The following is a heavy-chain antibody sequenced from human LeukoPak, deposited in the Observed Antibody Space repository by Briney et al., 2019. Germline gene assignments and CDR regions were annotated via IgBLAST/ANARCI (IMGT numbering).Heavy chain of an antibody. Sequence: GGSLRLSCAASGFTFRSYGMHWVRQAPGKGLEWVAIIWYDGSKKYHADSVKGRFTVSRDNSNNMLYLQMDSLRAEDTAVYYCARYNSGTIDYWGQGTLVTVSS. D-gene: IGHD1-1*01. J-gene: IGHJ4*02. V-gene: IGHV3-33*01. CDR2: IWYDGSKK. CDR1: GFTFRSYG. CDR3: ARYNSGTIDY.